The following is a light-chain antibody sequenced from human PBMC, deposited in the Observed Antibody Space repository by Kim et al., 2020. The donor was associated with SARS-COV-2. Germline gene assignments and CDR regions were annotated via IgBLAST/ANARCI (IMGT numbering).Light chain of an antibody. Sequence: VDPGKTARITCGGNKIGSKSVHWYQQKPGQAPVLVIYYASDRPSGIPERVSGANSGNTATLTISRVEAGDEADYYCQVWDSSSDRVFGGGTKLTVL. CDR2: YAS. CDR3: QVWDSSSDRV. CDR1: KIGSKS. V-gene: IGLV3-21*04. J-gene: IGLJ3*02.